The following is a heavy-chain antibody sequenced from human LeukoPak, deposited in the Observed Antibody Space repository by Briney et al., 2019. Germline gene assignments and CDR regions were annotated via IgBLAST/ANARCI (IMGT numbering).Heavy chain of an antibody. V-gene: IGHV4-59*12. J-gene: IGHJ4*02. D-gene: IGHD6-13*01. CDR3: ARVKYSSSWYGN. Sequence: PSETLSLTCTVSGGSISSYYWSWIRQPPGKGLEWIGYIYHSGSTYYNPSLKSRVTISVDRSKNQFSLKLSSVTAADTAVYYCARVKYSSSWYGNWGQGTLVTVSS. CDR1: GGSISSYY. CDR2: IYHSGST.